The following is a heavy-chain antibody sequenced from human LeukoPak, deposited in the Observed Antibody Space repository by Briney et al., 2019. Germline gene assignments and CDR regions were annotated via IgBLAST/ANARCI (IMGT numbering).Heavy chain of an antibody. Sequence: GGSLRLSCAASGWIFSEYCMSWIRQAPGKGLAGVSYSSSSGSSRDYADAVKRRFTISRHNAKNSLYLQMSSLRAEDTAVYYCARDRFEVRGVIIVYYGMDVWGQGTTVTVSS. CDR1: GWIFSEYC. CDR2: SSSSGSSR. D-gene: IGHD3-10*01. CDR3: ARDRFEVRGVIIVYYGMDV. J-gene: IGHJ6*02. V-gene: IGHV3-11*01.